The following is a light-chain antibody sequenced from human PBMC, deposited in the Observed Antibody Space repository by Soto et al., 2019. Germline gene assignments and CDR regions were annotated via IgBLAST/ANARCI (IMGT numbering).Light chain of an antibody. CDR2: GAS. CDR1: QSVSSSY. Sequence: EIVLTQSPGTLSLSPGERATLSCRASQSVSSSYLAWYQQKPGQAPRLLIYGASSRATGSPDRFSGSGSGTDFTLTISQLEPEDFAVYYCQQYGSSPLTFGGGTKVEIK. CDR3: QQYGSSPLT. V-gene: IGKV3-20*01. J-gene: IGKJ4*01.